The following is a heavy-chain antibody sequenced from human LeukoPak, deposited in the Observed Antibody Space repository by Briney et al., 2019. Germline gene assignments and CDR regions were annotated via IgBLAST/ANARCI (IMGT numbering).Heavy chain of an antibody. V-gene: IGHV3-48*03. CDR1: GFTFISYE. CDR2: ISSSGSTK. CDR3: ARPYYDWLFAY. D-gene: IGHD3-9*01. Sequence: GGSLRLSCAASGFTFISYERNWVRQAPGKGLEWVSYISSSGSTKYYAYSVRGRFTISIDNAKTPLYLQMNSLRAEDTAVYYCARPYYDWLFAYWGQGTLVTVSS. J-gene: IGHJ4*02.